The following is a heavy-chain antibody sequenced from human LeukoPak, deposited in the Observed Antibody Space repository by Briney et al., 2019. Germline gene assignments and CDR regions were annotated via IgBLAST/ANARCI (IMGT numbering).Heavy chain of an antibody. J-gene: IGHJ4*02. CDR1: GGSISSGGYY. D-gene: IGHD3-22*01. CDR2: IYYSGST. V-gene: IGHV4-31*03. Sequence: SETLSLTCTVSGGSISSGGYYWSWIRQHPGQGLEWIGYIYYSGSTYYNPSLKSRVTIPVDTSKNQFSLKLSSVTAADTAVYYCARYDSSGYCYDYWGQGTLVTVSS. CDR3: ARYDSSGYCYDY.